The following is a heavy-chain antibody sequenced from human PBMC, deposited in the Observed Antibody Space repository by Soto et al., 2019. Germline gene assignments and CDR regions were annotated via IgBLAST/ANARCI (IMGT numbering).Heavy chain of an antibody. CDR2: ISYDGSNK. Sequence: PGGSLRLSCAAPGFTFSSYGMHWVRQAPGKGLEWVAVISYDGSNKYYADSVKGRFTISRDNSKNTLYLQMNSLRAEDTAVYYCAKDLVHVEQWLVRGYYYYGMDVWGQGTTVTVSS. D-gene: IGHD6-19*01. CDR1: GFTFSSYG. CDR3: AKDLVHVEQWLVRGYYYYGMDV. V-gene: IGHV3-30*18. J-gene: IGHJ6*02.